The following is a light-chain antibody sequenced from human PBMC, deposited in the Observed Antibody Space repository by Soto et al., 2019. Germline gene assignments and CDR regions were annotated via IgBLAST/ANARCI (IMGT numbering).Light chain of an antibody. V-gene: IGKV1-27*01. Sequence: DIKMTQSPSSLSASVGDRVTITCRASQGISNYLAWYQQKPGKVPKLLIYAASTLQSGVPSRFNGSGSGTDFTLTISSLQPEDVATYYCEKYNSALWTFGQGTKVEIK. CDR3: EKYNSALWT. J-gene: IGKJ1*01. CDR1: QGISNY. CDR2: AAS.